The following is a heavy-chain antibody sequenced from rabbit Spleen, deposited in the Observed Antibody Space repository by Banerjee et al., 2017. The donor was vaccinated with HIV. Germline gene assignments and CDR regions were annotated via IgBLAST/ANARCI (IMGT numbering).Heavy chain of an antibody. J-gene: IGHJ4*01. Sequence: EESGGDLVKPEGSLTLTCTASGFSFSSPNWICWVRQAPGKGLEWVACIYAGNNEYINYANWAKGRFTIFQTSSTTVTLQMTSLTVADTATYFCARSNGGAGYNSDMWGPGTLVTVS. CDR2: IYAGNNEYI. D-gene: IGHD4-1*01. V-gene: IGHV1S45*01. CDR3: ARSNGGAGYNSDM. CDR1: GFSFSSPNW.